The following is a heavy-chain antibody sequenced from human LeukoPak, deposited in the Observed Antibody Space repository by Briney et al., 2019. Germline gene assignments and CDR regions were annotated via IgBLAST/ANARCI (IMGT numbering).Heavy chain of an antibody. CDR2: INPNSGGT. V-gene: IGHV1-2*02. CDR3: ARDRRSGYSGYDYYYYYYMDV. J-gene: IGHJ6*03. D-gene: IGHD5-12*01. CDR1: GYTFTGYY. Sequence: ASVKVSCKASGYTFTGYYMHWVRQAPGQGLEWMGWINPNSGGTNYAQKFQGRVTMTRDTSISTAYMELSRLRSDDTAVYYCARDRRSGYSGYDYYYYYYMDVWGKGTTVTVSS.